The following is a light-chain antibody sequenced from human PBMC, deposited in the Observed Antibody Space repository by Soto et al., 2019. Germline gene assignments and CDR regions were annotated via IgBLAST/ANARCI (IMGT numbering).Light chain of an antibody. J-gene: IGLJ1*01. CDR1: NIGTKS. CDR2: DDN. CDR3: QVWDYSSDHYV. Sequence: SYELTQPPSESLAPGQTARITCGVNNIGTKSVHWFQQKPGQAPVLVVHDDNDRPSGIPERFSGSNSGNTATLTISRVEAGDEADYYCQVWDYSSDHYVFGTGTKVTVL. V-gene: IGLV3-21*02.